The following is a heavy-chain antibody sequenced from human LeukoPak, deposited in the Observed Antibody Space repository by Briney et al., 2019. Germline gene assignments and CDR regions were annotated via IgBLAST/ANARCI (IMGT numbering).Heavy chain of an antibody. V-gene: IGHV4-39*01. CDR2: MPYDENVSDNEIP. D-gene: IGHD3-3*01. CDR1: GDSIRNSGWS. J-gene: IGHJ5*02. CDR3: ARLTLTGVGGRGWFDA. Sequence: PSETLSLTCIVSGDSIRNSGWSWGWIRQPPGKGLEWTGTMPYDENVSDNEIPSYNPSLKRRATISADTSKNQLSLKVNSVTAADTASYYCARLTLTGVGGRGWFDAWGQGTLVIVSS.